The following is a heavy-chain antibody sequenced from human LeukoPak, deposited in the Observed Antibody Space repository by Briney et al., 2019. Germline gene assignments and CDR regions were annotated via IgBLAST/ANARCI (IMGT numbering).Heavy chain of an antibody. Sequence: ASVKVSCKASGYTFTGYYMHWVRQAPGQGLEWMGWINPNSGGTNYAQKFQGRVTMTRDTSISTAYMELSRLRSDDTAVYYCARDGDLSIAYYSDCWGQGTLVTVSS. V-gene: IGHV1-2*02. J-gene: IGHJ4*02. CDR1: GYTFTGYY. CDR2: INPNSGGT. CDR3: ARDGDLSIAYYSDC. D-gene: IGHD3-22*01.